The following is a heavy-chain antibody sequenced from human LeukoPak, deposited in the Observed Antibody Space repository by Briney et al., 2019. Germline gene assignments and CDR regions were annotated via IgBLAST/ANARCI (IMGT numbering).Heavy chain of an antibody. CDR2: IDTYSGKT. CDR1: GYTYTTDG. V-gene: IGHV1-18*01. D-gene: IGHD6-13*01. Sequence: GASVKVSCKASGYTYTTDGISWVRQAPGQGLEWMGWIDTYSGKTNYAQKFQGRVTMTSDTSTSTAYMELRSLRSDDTAVYYCARDRGIAEADSFDPWGQGPWSPSPQ. J-gene: IGHJ5*02. CDR3: ARDRGIAEADSFDP.